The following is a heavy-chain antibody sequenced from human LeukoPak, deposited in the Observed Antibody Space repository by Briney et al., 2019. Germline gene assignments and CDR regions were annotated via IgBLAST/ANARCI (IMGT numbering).Heavy chain of an antibody. D-gene: IGHD5-18*01. CDR1: GFTFSSYS. CDR3: ATAGRHGYSYGGVQAFDY. Sequence: GGSLRLSCAASGFTFSSYSMNWVRQAPGKGLEWVSSISSSSSYIYYADSVKGRFTISRDNAKNSLYLQMNSLRAEDTAVYYCATAGRHGYSYGGVQAFDYWGQGTLVTVSS. V-gene: IGHV3-21*01. J-gene: IGHJ4*02. CDR2: ISSSSSYI.